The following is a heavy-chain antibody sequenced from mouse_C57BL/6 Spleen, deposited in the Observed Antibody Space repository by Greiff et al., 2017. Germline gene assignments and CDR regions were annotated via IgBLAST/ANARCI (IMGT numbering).Heavy chain of an antibody. V-gene: IGHV3-6*01. CDR1: GYSITSGYY. Sequence: EVQLQESGPGLVKPSQSLSLTCSVTGYSITSGYYWNWIRQFPGNKLEWMGYISYDGSNNYNPSLKKRISLTRDTSKNQFFLKLNSVTTEDTATYYCAREAIYDGYYGYFDYWGQGTTLTVSS. D-gene: IGHD2-3*01. CDR3: AREAIYDGYYGYFDY. J-gene: IGHJ2*01. CDR2: ISYDGSN.